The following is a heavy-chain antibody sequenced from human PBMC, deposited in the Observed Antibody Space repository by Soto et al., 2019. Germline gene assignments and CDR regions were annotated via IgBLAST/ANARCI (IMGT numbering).Heavy chain of an antibody. D-gene: IGHD3-9*01. CDR2: IYYSGST. Sequence: PSETLSLTCTVSGGSISSYYWSWIRQPPGKGLEWIGYIYYSGSTNYKPSLKSRVTISVDTSKNQFSLKLSSVTAADTAVYYCARAILTGYYNVIDAFDIWGQGTMVTVSS. J-gene: IGHJ3*02. CDR1: GGSISSYY. CDR3: ARAILTGYYNVIDAFDI. V-gene: IGHV4-59*01.